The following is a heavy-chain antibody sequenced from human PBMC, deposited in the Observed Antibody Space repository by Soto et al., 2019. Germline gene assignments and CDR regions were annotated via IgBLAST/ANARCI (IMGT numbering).Heavy chain of an antibody. CDR1: GGTFSSYA. CDR2: IIPIFGTA. Sequence: QVQLVQSGAEVKKPGSSVKVSCKASGGTFSSYAISWVRQAPGQGLEWMGGIIPIFGTANYAQKFQGRVTITADDSPSTAYMELSSLRSEDTAVYYCARGGDSVVVRAAISWFDPWGQGTLVTVSS. J-gene: IGHJ5*02. V-gene: IGHV1-69*12. D-gene: IGHD2-2*01. CDR3: ARGGDSVVVRAAISWFDP.